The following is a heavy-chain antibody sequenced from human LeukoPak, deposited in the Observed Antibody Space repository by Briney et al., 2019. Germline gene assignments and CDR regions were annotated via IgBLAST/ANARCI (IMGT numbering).Heavy chain of an antibody. V-gene: IGHV3-7*01. D-gene: IGHD3-3*01. Sequence: GGSLRLSCSAYGFTFSSYWMSWVRQAPGKGLEWVANIKQDGSEKYYVDSVKGRFTISRDNAKNSLYLQMNSLRAEDTAVYYCARGGVNTFWSGYYGDAFDIWGQGTMVTVSS. J-gene: IGHJ3*02. CDR2: IKQDGSEK. CDR1: GFTFSSYW. CDR3: ARGGVNTFWSGYYGDAFDI.